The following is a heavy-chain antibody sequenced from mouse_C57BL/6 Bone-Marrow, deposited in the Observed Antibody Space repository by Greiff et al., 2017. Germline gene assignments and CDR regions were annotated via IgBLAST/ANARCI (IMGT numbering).Heavy chain of an antibody. CDR2: IDPSDSYT. CDR3: ARGVYCSGDVDY. CDR1: GYTFTSYW. V-gene: IGHV1-69*01. J-gene: IGHJ2*01. D-gene: IGHD1-1*01. Sequence: QVQLQQPGAELVMPGASVKLSCKASGYTFTSYWMHWVKQRPGQGLEWIGEIDPSDSYTNYNQKFKGKSTLTVDKSSSTAYMQLSSLTSEDSAVYYGARGVYCSGDVDYWGQGTTLTVSS.